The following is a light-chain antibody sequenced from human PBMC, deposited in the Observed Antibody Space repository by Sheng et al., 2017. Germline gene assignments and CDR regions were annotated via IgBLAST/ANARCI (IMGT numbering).Light chain of an antibody. J-gene: IGKJ3*01. Sequence: DVKMTQSPSSLSASIGDVVTITCRASETVSSYINWLQQKPGEAPKIVIYGASRLQSGVPSRFSGRGSGTDFSLTISGLQPKDFATYFCQQTYSAPTSFGPGTRV. CDR2: GAS. V-gene: IGKV1-39*01. CDR3: QQTYSAPTS. CDR1: ETVSSY.